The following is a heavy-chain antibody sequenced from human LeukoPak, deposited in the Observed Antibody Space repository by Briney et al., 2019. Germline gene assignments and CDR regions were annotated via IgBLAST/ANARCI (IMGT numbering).Heavy chain of an antibody. D-gene: IGHD3-3*01. CDR3: AREGPGTIFGVVDP. V-gene: IGHV1-8*01. CDR2: MNPNSGNT. Sequence: ASVKVSCKASGYTFTSYDINWVRQATGQGLGWMGWMNPNSGNTGYAQKFQGRVTMTRNTSISTAYMELSSLRSEDTAVYYCAREGPGTIFGVVDPWGQGTLVTVSS. J-gene: IGHJ5*02. CDR1: GYTFTSYD.